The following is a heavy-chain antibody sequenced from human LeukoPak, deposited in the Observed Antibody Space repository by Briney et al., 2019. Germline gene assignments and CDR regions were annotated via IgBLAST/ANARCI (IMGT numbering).Heavy chain of an antibody. CDR2: IYYSGSN. CDR3: ARSVEGYCSGGSCYSYYYYMDV. V-gene: IGHV4-59*01. CDR1: GGSISSYY. J-gene: IGHJ6*03. Sequence: KTSETLSLTCTVSGGSISSYYWSWIRQPPGKGLEWIGYIYYSGSNNYNPSLKSRVTISVDTSKNQFSLKLSSVTAADTAVYYCARSVEGYCSGGSCYSYYYYMDVWGKGSTVTVSS. D-gene: IGHD2-15*01.